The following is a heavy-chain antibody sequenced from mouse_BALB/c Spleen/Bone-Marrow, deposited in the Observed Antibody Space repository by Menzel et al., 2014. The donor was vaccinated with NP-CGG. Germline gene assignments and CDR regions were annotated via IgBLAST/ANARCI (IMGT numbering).Heavy chain of an antibody. Sequence: VQLQQSGPELVRPGVSVKISCKGSGYTFTDYAMHWVKRSHAKSLEWIGLISTFSGNTNYNQKFKGKATMTVDKSSSTAYMELARLTSEDSAICYCARGDYRYDGTMDYWGQGTSVTVSS. CDR3: ARGDYRYDGTMDY. CDR1: GYTFTDYA. V-gene: IGHV1S137*01. J-gene: IGHJ4*01. CDR2: ISTFSGNT. D-gene: IGHD2-14*01.